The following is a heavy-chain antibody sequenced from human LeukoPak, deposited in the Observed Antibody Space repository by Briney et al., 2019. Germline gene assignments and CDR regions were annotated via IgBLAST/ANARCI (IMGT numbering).Heavy chain of an antibody. J-gene: IGHJ4*02. D-gene: IGHD4-17*01. CDR1: GGSISSYY. Sequence: SETLSLTCTVSGGSISSYYWSWIRQPAGKGLEWIGRIYTSGSTNYNPSLKSRVTMSVDTSKNQFSLKLSSVTAADTAVYYCARGLGTTVTTSFDYWGQGTLVTVSS. V-gene: IGHV4-4*07. CDR2: IYTSGST. CDR3: ARGLGTTVTTSFDY.